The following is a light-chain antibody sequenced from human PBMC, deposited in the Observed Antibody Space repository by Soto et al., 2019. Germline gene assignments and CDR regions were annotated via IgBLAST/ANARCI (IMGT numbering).Light chain of an antibody. J-gene: IGLJ3*02. CDR2: LHSDGSH. Sequence: QSVLTQSPSASASLGASVKLTCTLSSGHSSYTIAWHQQQPEKGPRYLMNLHSDGSHTKGDGIPDRFSGSSSGAERYLTISSLQSEDEADYYCQTWATGIRVFGGGTKVTVL. CDR1: SGHSSYT. CDR3: QTWATGIRV. V-gene: IGLV4-69*01.